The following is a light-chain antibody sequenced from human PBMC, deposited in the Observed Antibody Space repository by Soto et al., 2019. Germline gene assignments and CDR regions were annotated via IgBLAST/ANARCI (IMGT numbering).Light chain of an antibody. Sequence: QSVLTQPPSVSGAPGQGVTISCTGSSSNIGAGYDVHWYQQLPGTAPKLLIYGNSNRPSGVPDRFSGSKSGTSASLAITGLQAEDEADYYCQSYDSSLTPWVFGGGTKVTVL. CDR2: GNS. J-gene: IGLJ3*02. CDR3: QSYDSSLTPWV. CDR1: SSNIGAGYD. V-gene: IGLV1-40*01.